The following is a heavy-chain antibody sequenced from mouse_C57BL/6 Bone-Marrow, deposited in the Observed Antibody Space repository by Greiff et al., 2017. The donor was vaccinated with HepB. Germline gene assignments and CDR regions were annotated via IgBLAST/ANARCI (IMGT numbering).Heavy chain of an antibody. Sequence: VQLQQPGAELVKPGASVKMSCKASGYTFTSYWITWVKQRPGQGLEWIGDIYPGSGSTNYNEKFKSKATLTVDTSSSTAYMQLSSLTSEDSAVYYCARRRGYDYGPWFAYWGQGTLVTVSA. CDR2: IYPGSGST. J-gene: IGHJ3*01. CDR1: GYTFTSYW. CDR3: ARRRGYDYGPWFAY. V-gene: IGHV1-55*01. D-gene: IGHD2-4*01.